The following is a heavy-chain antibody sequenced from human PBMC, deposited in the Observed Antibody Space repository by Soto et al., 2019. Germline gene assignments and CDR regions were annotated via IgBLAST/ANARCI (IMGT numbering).Heavy chain of an antibody. J-gene: IGHJ2*01. Sequence: QVQLQESGPGLVKPSETLSLTCTVSTDSIRNYYWTWIRQSPGKGLEWIGSIYHTGYTNYSPSLRRRVTIALDTSDRDTSTVQFSLTLTSVTAADTAIYYCVRERWEGEIRVWYFDLWGRGTLVSVSS. V-gene: IGHV4-59*01. CDR3: VRERWEGEIRVWYFDL. CDR1: TDSIRNYY. D-gene: IGHD1-26*01. CDR2: IYHTGYT.